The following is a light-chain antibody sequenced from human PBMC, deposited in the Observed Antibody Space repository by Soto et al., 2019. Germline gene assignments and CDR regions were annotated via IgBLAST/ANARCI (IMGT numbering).Light chain of an antibody. Sequence: EIAMTQSPATLSVSPGERATLSCRASQNVNSKLAWYQQKPGQAPRLLTYGASTRATGIPTRFSGSGSGTEFTLTISSLQSEDFAVYYCQQYNNWPPWTFGQGTKVDIK. CDR3: QQYNNWPPWT. V-gene: IGKV3-15*01. CDR2: GAS. J-gene: IGKJ1*01. CDR1: QNVNSK.